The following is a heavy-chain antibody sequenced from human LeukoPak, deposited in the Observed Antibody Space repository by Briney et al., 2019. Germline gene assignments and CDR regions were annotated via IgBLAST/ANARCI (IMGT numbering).Heavy chain of an antibody. Sequence: SETLSLTCNVSGGSIRGYYWSWIRQPPGKGLEWIGYIYSSGSTNYNPSLKSRVTMSVDTSKNQFSLKVSSVTAADTAVYYCARIMGYSSNWFDPWGQGTLVTVSS. CDR2: IYSSGST. V-gene: IGHV4-59*01. CDR1: GGSIRGYY. D-gene: IGHD6-19*01. CDR3: ARIMGYSSNWFDP. J-gene: IGHJ5*02.